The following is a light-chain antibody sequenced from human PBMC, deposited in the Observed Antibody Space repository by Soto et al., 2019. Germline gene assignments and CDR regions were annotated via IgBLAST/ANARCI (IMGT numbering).Light chain of an antibody. J-gene: IGKJ5*01. CDR3: PQRSNWPPIT. Sequence: EIVLTQSPATLSLSPGERATLSCRASQSVSSYLAWYQQKPGQAPRLLIYDASNRATGIPARFSGSGSGTDFTLTISSLQPEDFAVYYCPQRSNWPPITFGQGTRLEI. CDR2: DAS. V-gene: IGKV3-11*01. CDR1: QSVSSY.